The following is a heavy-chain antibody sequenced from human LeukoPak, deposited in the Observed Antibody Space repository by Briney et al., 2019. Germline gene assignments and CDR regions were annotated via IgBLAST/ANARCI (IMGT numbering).Heavy chain of an antibody. D-gene: IGHD6-19*01. CDR3: AKPYGSAYYLFDN. Sequence: GGSLRLSCAASGFTFKNYWMHWVRQAPGKGLVWVSRLNTDGSSTTYADSVKGRFTISRDNAKNTLYLQMNSLRAEDTAVYYCAKPYGSAYYLFDNWGQGTLVTVSS. J-gene: IGHJ4*02. CDR2: LNTDGSST. V-gene: IGHV3-74*01. CDR1: GFTFKNYW.